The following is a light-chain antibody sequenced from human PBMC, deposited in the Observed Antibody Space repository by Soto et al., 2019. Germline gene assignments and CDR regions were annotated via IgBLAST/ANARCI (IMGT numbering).Light chain of an antibody. J-gene: IGKJ1*01. V-gene: IGKV3-20*01. CDR3: QQYGSSPQT. Sequence: EIVLTQSPGTLSLSPGERDTLTCRASQSVSNNYLAWYQQKPGQAPRLLIYGASNRATGIPDRFSGSGSGTDFTLTISRLEPEDFAVYYCQQYGSSPQTFGQGTKVDIK. CDR2: GAS. CDR1: QSVSNNY.